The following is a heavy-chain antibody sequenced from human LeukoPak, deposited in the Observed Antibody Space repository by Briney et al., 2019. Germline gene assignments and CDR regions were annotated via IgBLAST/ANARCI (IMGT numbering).Heavy chain of an antibody. CDR1: GGSISSYY. CDR2: IYYSGST. D-gene: IGHD6-19*01. J-gene: IGHJ3*02. V-gene: IGHV4-59*01. CDR3: ASYPGYSSGWYDAFDI. Sequence: KPSGTLALTCTVSGGSISSYYWSWIRQPPGKGLEWIGDIYYSGSTNYNPSLKSRVTISVDTSKNQFSLKLSSVTAADTAVYYCASYPGYSSGWYDAFDIWGQGTMVTVSS.